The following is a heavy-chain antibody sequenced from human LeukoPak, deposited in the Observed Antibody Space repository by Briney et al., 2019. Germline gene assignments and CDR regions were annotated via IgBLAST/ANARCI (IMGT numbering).Heavy chain of an antibody. Sequence: SETQSLTCTVSGGSIRSYYWSWIRQPPGKGLEWIGYISYSGSTNYNPSLKSRVTISVDTSKNQFSLKLSSVTAADTAVYYCARQTGSSWFDYWGQGTLVTVS. CDR1: GGSIRSYY. CDR2: ISYSGST. J-gene: IGHJ4*02. D-gene: IGHD6-13*01. V-gene: IGHV4-59*01. CDR3: ARQTGSSWFDY.